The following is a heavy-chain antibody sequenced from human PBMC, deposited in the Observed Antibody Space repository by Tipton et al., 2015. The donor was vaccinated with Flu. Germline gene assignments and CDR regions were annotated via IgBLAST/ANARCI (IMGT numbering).Heavy chain of an antibody. CDR2: INLDGNGS. J-gene: IGHJ3*02. Sequence: SLRLSCAASGFTFDSYWMSWVRQAPGKGLEWVANINLDGNGSSHVGSVRGRFTVSRDNAKNSLFLQMNNLRAEDTAVYYCARTYDSTGYYGAEGPFDIWGRGTVVTVSS. V-gene: IGHV3-7*03. D-gene: IGHD3-22*01. CDR1: GFTFDSYW. CDR3: ARTYDSTGYYGAEGPFDI.